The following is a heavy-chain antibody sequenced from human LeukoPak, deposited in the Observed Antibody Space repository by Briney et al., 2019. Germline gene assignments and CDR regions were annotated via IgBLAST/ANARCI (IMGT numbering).Heavy chain of an antibody. V-gene: IGHV4-39*01. CDR3: ARRSLGELSLFDY. CDR1: GGSISSSSYY. CDR2: IYDSGST. Sequence: SETLSLTCTVSGGSISSSSYYWAWIRQPPGKGLEWIGNIYDSGSTYYNPSLKSRVTISVDTSKNQFSLKLSSVTAADTAVYYCARRSLGELSLFDYWGQGTLVTVSS. J-gene: IGHJ4*02. D-gene: IGHD3-16*02.